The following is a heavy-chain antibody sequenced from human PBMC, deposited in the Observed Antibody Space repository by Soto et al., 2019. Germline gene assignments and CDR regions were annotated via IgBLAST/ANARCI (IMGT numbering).Heavy chain of an antibody. V-gene: IGHV4-61*01. CDR2: IYYSGST. J-gene: IGHJ4*02. CDR1: GGSVSSGSYY. Sequence: SETLSLTCTVSGGSVSSGSYYWSWIRQPPGKGLEWIGYIYYSGSTNYNPSLKSRVTISVDTSKNQFSLKLSSVTAADTAVYYCERYFCYYDSSGYYCTVDYWGQGTLVTVSS. CDR3: ERYFCYYDSSGYYCTVDY. D-gene: IGHD3-22*01.